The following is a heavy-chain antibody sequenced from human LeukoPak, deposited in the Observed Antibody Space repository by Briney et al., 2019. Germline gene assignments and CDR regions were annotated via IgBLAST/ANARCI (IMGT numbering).Heavy chain of an antibody. CDR3: AREIRTLRIVTYNWFDP. D-gene: IGHD3-22*01. Sequence: SETLSLTCTVSGGSITRSSYHWSWIRQPAGKGLECSGRIYTSRSTMYNPSLKSRVTISVDPSKHQFSLKLSSVTAADTAVYYCAREIRTLRIVTYNWFDPWGQGTLVTVSS. CDR2: IYTSRST. V-gene: IGHV4-61*02. J-gene: IGHJ5*02. CDR1: GGSITRSSYH.